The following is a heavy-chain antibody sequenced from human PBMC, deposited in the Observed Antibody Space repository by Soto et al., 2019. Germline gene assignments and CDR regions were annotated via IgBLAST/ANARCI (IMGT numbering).Heavy chain of an antibody. V-gene: IGHV4-4*02. CDR2: IYHSGST. D-gene: IGHD3-22*01. CDR1: GGSISSSNW. J-gene: IGHJ4*02. Sequence: SETLSLTCAVSGGSISSSNWWSWVRQPPGKGLEWIGEIYHSGSTNYNPSLKSRVTISVDKSKNQFSLKLSSVTAADTAVYYCARQDLTYYYDSSGYPTEYYFDYWGQGTLVTAPQ. CDR3: ARQDLTYYYDSSGYPTEYYFDY.